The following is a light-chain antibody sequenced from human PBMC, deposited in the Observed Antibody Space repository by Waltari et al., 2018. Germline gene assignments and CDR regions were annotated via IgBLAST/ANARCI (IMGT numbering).Light chain of an antibody. J-gene: IGKJ2*01. CDR3: LQYYSVPYT. V-gene: IGKV4-1*01. CDR1: QSLVYSSNNKNY. Sequence: DIVMTQSPASLAVSLGERATFNCKSSQSLVYSSNNKNYLAWYQQRPRQSPKLLIYWASTRESGVPDRFSGGGSGTDFTLTISSLQAEDVAVYYCLQYYSVPYTFGQGTKLEIK. CDR2: WAS.